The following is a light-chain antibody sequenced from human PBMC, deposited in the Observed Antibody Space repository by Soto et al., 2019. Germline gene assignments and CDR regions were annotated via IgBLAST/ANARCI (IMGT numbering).Light chain of an antibody. V-gene: IGKV1-9*01. CDR1: QGISSY. Sequence: IQLTQSPSSLSASVGDRVTITCRASQGISSYLSWYQQKPGKAPKLLIYAASTLQSGVPSRFSGSGSGTDFTLTISCLQSEDFATYYCQQYYSYPLTFGGGTKVDIK. J-gene: IGKJ4*01. CDR2: AAS. CDR3: QQYYSYPLT.